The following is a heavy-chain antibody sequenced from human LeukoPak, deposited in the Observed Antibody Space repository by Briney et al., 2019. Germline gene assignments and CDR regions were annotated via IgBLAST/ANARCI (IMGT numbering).Heavy chain of an antibody. CDR2: IWYDGTNK. CDR1: GFTFSNYG. Sequence: GGSLRLSCAASGFTFSNYGMHWVRHAPGKGLEWVAVIWYDGTNKYYADSVKGRFTVSRDNAKNSLYLQMNSLRAEDTAVYYCARDEGGYDYGDYVGSGYFQHWGQGTLVTVSS. V-gene: IGHV3-33*01. J-gene: IGHJ1*01. CDR3: ARDEGGYDYGDYVGSGYFQH. D-gene: IGHD4-17*01.